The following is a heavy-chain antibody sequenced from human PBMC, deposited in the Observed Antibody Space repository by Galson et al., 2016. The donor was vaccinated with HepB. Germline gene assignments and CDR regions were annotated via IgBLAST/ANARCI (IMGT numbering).Heavy chain of an antibody. Sequence: SLRLSCAASGMTFSDSYMSWIRQPPGRGLEWVAYISSASATISYADSVRGRFTISRDNRRSLLFLEMNSLRAEDTALYYCAKDQKPRGSDYWGQGTLVTVSS. J-gene: IGHJ4*02. CDR3: AKDQKPRGSDY. V-gene: IGHV3-11*01. D-gene: IGHD3-10*01. CDR2: ISSASATI. CDR1: GMTFSDSY.